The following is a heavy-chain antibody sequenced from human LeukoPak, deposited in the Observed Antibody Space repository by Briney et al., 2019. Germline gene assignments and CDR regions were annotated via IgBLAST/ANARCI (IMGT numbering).Heavy chain of an antibody. CDR1: GFTFSSYS. CDR3: ASPSYGDYEAVFDY. CDR2: ISSSSSTI. D-gene: IGHD4-17*01. V-gene: IGHV3-48*04. Sequence: GGSLRLSCAASGFTFSSYSMNWVRQAPGKGLEWVSYISSSSSTIYYADSVKGRFTISRDNAKNSLYLQMNSLRAEDTAVYYCASPSYGDYEAVFDYWGQGTLVTVSS. J-gene: IGHJ4*02.